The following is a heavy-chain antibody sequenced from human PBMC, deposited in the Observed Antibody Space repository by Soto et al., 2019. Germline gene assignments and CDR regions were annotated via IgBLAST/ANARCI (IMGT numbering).Heavy chain of an antibody. J-gene: IGHJ3*02. D-gene: IGHD3-10*01. CDR2: IDPSDSYT. CDR1: GYSFTSYW. CDR3: ARPKSQVYYYGSEFNAFDI. Sequence: PGESLKISCKGSGYSFTSYWISWVRQMPGKGLERMGRIDPSDSYTNYSPSFQGHVTISADKSISTAYLQWSSLKASDTAMYYCARPKSQVYYYGSEFNAFDIWGQGTMVTVSS. V-gene: IGHV5-10-1*01.